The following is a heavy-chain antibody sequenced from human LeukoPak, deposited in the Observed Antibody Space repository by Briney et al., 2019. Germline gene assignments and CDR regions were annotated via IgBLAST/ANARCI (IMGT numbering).Heavy chain of an antibody. D-gene: IGHD2-2*01. CDR1: GYTLTSYG. J-gene: IGHJ4*02. Sequence: GASVKVSCKASGYTLTSYGISWVRQAPGQGLEWMGWISAYNGNTNYAQKLQGRVTMTTDTSTSTAYMELRSLRSEDTAVYYCARDREYCTSTICPVDYWGQGSLVTVSS. CDR3: ARDREYCTSTICPVDY. CDR2: ISAYNGNT. V-gene: IGHV1-18*01.